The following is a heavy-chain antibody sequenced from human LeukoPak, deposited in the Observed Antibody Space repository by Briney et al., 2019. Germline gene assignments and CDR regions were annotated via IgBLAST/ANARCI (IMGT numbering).Heavy chain of an antibody. D-gene: IGHD1-1*01. CDR1: GGSIRSHH. V-gene: IGHV4-59*11. CDR3: AKRGRGGWFDP. CDR2: TFYTGAT. J-gene: IGHJ5*02. Sequence: SETLSLTCTVSGGSIRSHHWTWIRQAPGKRLEWIGYTFYTGATYYNPSLRSRVTISIDTSKNQFSLKVTSVTTADTAVYYCAKRGRGGWFDPWGQGTLATVSS.